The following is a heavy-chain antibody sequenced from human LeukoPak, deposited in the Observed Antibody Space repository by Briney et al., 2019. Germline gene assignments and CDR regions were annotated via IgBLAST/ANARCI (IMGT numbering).Heavy chain of an antibody. J-gene: IGHJ4*02. CDR2: INSDGSST. V-gene: IGHV3-74*01. Sequence: PGGSLGLSCAASGFTFSSYWMHWVRQAPGKGLVWVSRINSDGSSTSYADSVKGRFTISRDNAKNTLYLQMNSLRAEDTAVYYCARVDYEGRFDYWGQGTLVTVSS. D-gene: IGHD3-22*01. CDR3: ARVDYEGRFDY. CDR1: GFTFSSYW.